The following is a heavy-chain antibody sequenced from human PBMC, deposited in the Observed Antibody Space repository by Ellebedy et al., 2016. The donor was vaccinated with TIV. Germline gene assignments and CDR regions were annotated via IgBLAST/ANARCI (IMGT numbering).Heavy chain of an antibody. D-gene: IGHD3-3*01. CDR3: ARGGELRFLEWLYDY. CDR1: GGSISSYY. CDR2: IYTSGST. Sequence: SETLSLXXTVSGGSISSYYWSWIRQPAGKGLEWIGRIYTSGSTNYNPSLKSRVTMSVDTSKNQFSLKLSSVTAADTAVYYCARGGELRFLEWLYDYWGQGTLVTVSS. V-gene: IGHV4-4*07. J-gene: IGHJ4*02.